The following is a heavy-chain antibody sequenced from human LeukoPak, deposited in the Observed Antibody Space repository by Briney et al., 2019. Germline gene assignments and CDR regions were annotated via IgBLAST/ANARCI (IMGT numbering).Heavy chain of an antibody. CDR2: ISWNSGSV. Sequence: GGSLRLSCAASGFTFDDYAMPWVRQAPGKGLEWVSGISWNSGSVGYADSVEGRFTISRDNAKNSLYLQMNSLRAEDTALYYCAKGSSAYVNWFDPWGQGTLVTVSS. V-gene: IGHV3-9*01. CDR3: AKGSSAYVNWFDP. D-gene: IGHD3-22*01. CDR1: GFTFDDYA. J-gene: IGHJ5*02.